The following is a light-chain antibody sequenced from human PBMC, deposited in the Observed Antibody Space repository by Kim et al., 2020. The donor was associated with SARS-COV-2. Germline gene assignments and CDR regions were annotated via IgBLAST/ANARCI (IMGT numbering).Light chain of an antibody. CDR1: QGISSY. V-gene: IGKV1-9*01. J-gene: IGKJ4*01. CDR2: AAS. CDR3: QQLNSYPHT. Sequence: ASVGDRVTITCRASQGISSYLAWYQQKPGKAPKLLIYAASTLQSGVPSRFSGSGSGTEFTLTISSLQPEDFATYYCQQLNSYPHTFGGGTKVDIK.